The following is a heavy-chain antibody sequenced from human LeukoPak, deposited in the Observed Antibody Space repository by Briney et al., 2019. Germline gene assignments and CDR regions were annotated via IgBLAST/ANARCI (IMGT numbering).Heavy chain of an antibody. V-gene: IGHV3-64*01. D-gene: IGHD4-11*01. J-gene: IGHJ4*02. CDR3: ARMDDYTNYYFDY. CDR1: GFTFTRFA. CDR2: ISSNGDRT. Sequence: GGSLRLSCAASGFTFTRFAMYWVRQAPGKGLEFVSAISSNGDRTYYAKSVKDRFTISRDDAKNTVDLQMGSLRPEDMGVYYCARMDDYTNYYFDYWGQGTVVTVSS.